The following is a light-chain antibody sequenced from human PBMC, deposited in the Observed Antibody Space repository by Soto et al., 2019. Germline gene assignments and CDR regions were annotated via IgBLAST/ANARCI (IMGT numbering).Light chain of an antibody. J-gene: IGKJ1*01. CDR1: QSVSSSD. V-gene: IGKV3-20*01. CDR3: HQYGASPPT. Sequence: VLTQSPGTLSLSPGERSTPSCMASQSVSSSDLAWYQQKPGQAPRLLISGASGRATGIPDRFSASGSGTDFTLTISRLEPEDSAVFYCHQYGASPPTFGQGTQVEIK. CDR2: GAS.